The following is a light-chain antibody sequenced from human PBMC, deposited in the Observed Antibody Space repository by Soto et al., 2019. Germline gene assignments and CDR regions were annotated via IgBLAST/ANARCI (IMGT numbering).Light chain of an antibody. CDR1: QSISSW. V-gene: IGKV1-5*03. J-gene: IGKJ1*01. Sequence: DIQMTQSPSTLSASVGDRVTITCRASQSISSWLAWYQQKPGKAPKLLIYRASSLQSGVPSRFSGSGSGTESTLNISSLQTDDFGTYYCQQYNSYSETFGPGTKVEIK. CDR2: RAS. CDR3: QQYNSYSET.